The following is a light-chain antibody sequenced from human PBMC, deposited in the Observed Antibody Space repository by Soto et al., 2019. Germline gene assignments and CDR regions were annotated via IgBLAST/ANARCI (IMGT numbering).Light chain of an antibody. V-gene: IGKV3-20*01. CDR3: QQYGDSLLT. Sequence: NVLTQSPGILSLSPGERATLSCRASQSISSSCLAWYQQKPGQTPRLLIYHASNRATGIPDRFSGSESGTDFALTISRLEPEDFAVYYCQQYGDSLLTFGGGTKVEIK. J-gene: IGKJ4*01. CDR1: QSISSSC. CDR2: HAS.